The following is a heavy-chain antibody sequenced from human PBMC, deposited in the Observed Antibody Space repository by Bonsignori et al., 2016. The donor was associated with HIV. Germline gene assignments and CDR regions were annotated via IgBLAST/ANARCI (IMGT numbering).Heavy chain of an antibody. Sequence: VRQMPGKGLEWMGIIYPGDSDTRYSPSFQGQVTISADKSISTAYLQWSSLKASDTAMYYCATGYYYVKSVAYWGQGTLVTVSS. D-gene: IGHD3-10*02. CDR2: IYPGDSDT. J-gene: IGHJ4*02. V-gene: IGHV5-51*01. CDR3: ATGYYYVKSVAY.